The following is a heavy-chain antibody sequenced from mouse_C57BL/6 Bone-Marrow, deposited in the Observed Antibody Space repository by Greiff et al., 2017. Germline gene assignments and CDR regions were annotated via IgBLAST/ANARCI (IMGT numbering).Heavy chain of an antibody. J-gene: IGHJ1*03. CDR1: GFTFSSYT. Sequence: EVKLMESGGGLVKPGGSLKLSCAASGFTFSSYTMSWVRQTPEKRLQWVAAISGGGGNTYYPDSVTGRFTISRDNDKNILYLRMSSLRTEDTALYYCARQVTTVLATKYFDVWGTGTTVTVSA. D-gene: IGHD1-1*01. V-gene: IGHV5-9*01. CDR3: ARQVTTVLATKYFDV. CDR2: ISGGGGNT.